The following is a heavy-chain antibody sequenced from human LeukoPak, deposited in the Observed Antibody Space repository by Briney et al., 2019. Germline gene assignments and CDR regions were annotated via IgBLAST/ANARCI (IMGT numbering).Heavy chain of an antibody. Sequence: VSVSCXASGGTFSXYDISWVRQAPGQGREWMGWISGYNGNTNYAQKLQGRVTITTDTSTSTAYMELRSLRSDDTAVYYCARDLKRGYSSGRYSWGTGSSNDYWGQGTLVTVSS. V-gene: IGHV1-18*01. CDR1: GGTFSXYD. J-gene: IGHJ4*02. CDR3: ARDLKRGYSSGRYSWGTGSSNDY. CDR2: ISGYNGNT. D-gene: IGHD6-19*01.